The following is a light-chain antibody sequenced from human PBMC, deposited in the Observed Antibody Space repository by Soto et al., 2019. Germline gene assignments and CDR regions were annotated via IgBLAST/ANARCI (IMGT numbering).Light chain of an antibody. CDR2: DVS. Sequence: QSALTQPRSVSGSPGQSVTISCTGTSSDVGGYNYVSWYQQHPDKAPKLMIYDVSKRPSGVPDRFSGSKSGNTASLTISGLQAEDEADYYCCSYAGSYVFGTGTQLTVL. J-gene: IGLJ7*01. CDR3: CSYAGSYV. V-gene: IGLV2-11*01. CDR1: SSDVGGYNY.